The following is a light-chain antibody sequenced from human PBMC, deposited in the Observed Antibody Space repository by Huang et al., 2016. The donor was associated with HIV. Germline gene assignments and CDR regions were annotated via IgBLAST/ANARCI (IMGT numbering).Light chain of an antibody. CDR3: QQYNHYST. CDR2: KAS. CDR1: QILSRW. Sequence: DIQMTQFPSTLSASVGDRVTITSRASQILSRWLAWYQQKPGKAPKVLIYKASTLHSGVPSRCSGSRSGTEFTLTISSLQPDDFATYYCQQYNHYSTFGQGTKLEIK. V-gene: IGKV1-5*03. J-gene: IGKJ2*01.